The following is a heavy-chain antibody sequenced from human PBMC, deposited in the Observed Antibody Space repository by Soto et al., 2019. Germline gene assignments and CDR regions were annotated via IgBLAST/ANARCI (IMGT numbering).Heavy chain of an antibody. D-gene: IGHD3-3*01. V-gene: IGHV3-9*01. CDR3: AKSLKIFGLATTRSGPLDS. CDR1: GFTFDNYA. J-gene: IGHJ4*02. CDR2: ISWNSGNI. Sequence: PGGSLRPSCAASGFTFDNYAMHWVRQAPGKGLEWVSGISWNSGNIGYADSVKGRFTIARDNAKTSLYLEMNSLRAEDTALYYCAKSLKIFGLATTRSGPLDSWGQGALVTVSS.